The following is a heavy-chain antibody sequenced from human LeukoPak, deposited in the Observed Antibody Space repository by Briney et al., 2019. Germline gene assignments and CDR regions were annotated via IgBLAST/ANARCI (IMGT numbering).Heavy chain of an antibody. D-gene: IGHD5-18*01. Sequence: GESPKISCKGSGYSFTSYWIGWVRQMPGKGLEWMGIIYPGDSDTRYSPSFQGQVTISADKSISTAYLQWSSLKASDTAMYYCARLGGIQLWRSNIDYWGQGTLVTVSS. CDR2: IYPGDSDT. J-gene: IGHJ4*02. CDR3: ARLGGIQLWRSNIDY. V-gene: IGHV5-51*01. CDR1: GYSFTSYW.